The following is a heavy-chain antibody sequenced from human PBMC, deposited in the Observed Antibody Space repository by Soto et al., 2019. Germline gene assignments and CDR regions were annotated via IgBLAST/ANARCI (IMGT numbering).Heavy chain of an antibody. D-gene: IGHD6-13*01. CDR2: ISAYNGNT. Sequence: ASVKVSCKAPGYTFTSYGISWVRQAPGQGLEWMGWISAYNGNTNYAQKLQGRVTMTTDTSTSTAYMELRSLRSDDTAVYYCAREGLIAAAGYGMDVWGQGTTVTVSS. CDR1: GYTFTSYG. CDR3: AREGLIAAAGYGMDV. V-gene: IGHV1-18*01. J-gene: IGHJ6*02.